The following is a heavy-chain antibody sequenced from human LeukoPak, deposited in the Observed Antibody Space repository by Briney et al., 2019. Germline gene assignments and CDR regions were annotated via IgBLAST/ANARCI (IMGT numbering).Heavy chain of an antibody. CDR1: GGSFSNYY. CDR3: ANYGGIPHAAFDI. V-gene: IGHV4-34*01. Sequence: SETLSLTCAVYGGSFSNYYWSWIRQPPGKGLEWIGEINHSGSTNYNPSLKSRVTISVDTSKNQFSLKLSSVTAADTAVYYCANYGGIPHAAFDIWGQGTMVTVSS. CDR2: INHSGST. J-gene: IGHJ3*02. D-gene: IGHD4-23*01.